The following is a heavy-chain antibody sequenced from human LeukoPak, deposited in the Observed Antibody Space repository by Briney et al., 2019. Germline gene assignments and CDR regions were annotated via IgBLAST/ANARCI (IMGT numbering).Heavy chain of an antibody. V-gene: IGHV4-39*07. Sequence: SETLSLTCTVSGGSISSSSYYWGCIRRPPEKGLEWIGSIYYSGNTYYNPSLKSRVTISVDTSKNQFSLKLSSVTAADTAVYYCARVTIRSGSPLHAFDIWGQGTMVTVSS. J-gene: IGHJ3*02. CDR1: GGSISSSSYY. D-gene: IGHD3-22*01. CDR2: IYYSGNT. CDR3: ARVTIRSGSPLHAFDI.